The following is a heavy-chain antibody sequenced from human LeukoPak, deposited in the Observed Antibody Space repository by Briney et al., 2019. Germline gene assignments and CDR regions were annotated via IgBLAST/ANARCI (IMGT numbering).Heavy chain of an antibody. D-gene: IGHD3-3*01. V-gene: IGHV4-34*01. Sequence: ASETLSLTCAVYGGSFSGYYWSWIRQPPGKGLEWIGEINHSGSTNYNPSLKSRVTISVDTSKNQFSLKLSSVTAADTAVYYCARGSSTIFGVVTYTPYFDYWGQGTLVTVSS. CDR1: GGSFSGYY. CDR2: INHSGST. J-gene: IGHJ4*02. CDR3: ARGSSTIFGVVTYTPYFDY.